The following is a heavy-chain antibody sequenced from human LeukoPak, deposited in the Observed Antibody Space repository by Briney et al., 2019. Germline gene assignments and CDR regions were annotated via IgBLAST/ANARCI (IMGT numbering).Heavy chain of an antibody. CDR2: ISSSSSYI. J-gene: IGHJ2*01. CDR1: GFTFSSYS. V-gene: IGHV3-21*06. Sequence: GESLRLSCAASGFTFSSYSMNWVRQAPGKGLEWVSSISSSSSYIYYADSVKGRFTISRDNAKNSLYLQMNSLRAEDTAVYYCARVVGAGYFNLWGRGTLVTVSS. D-gene: IGHD1-26*01. CDR3: ARVVGAGYFNL.